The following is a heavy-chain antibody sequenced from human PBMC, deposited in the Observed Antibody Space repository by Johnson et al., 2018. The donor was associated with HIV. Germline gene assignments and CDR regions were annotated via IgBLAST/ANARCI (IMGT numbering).Heavy chain of an antibody. Sequence: QVQLVESGGGVVQPGRSLRLSCAASGFAFSSYTMHWVRQVPGKGLDWVAVISYTGGSTYYADSVKGRFTISRDNSKNTLYLQMNSLRAEDTAVYYCARDGGGRDAFDIWGQGTMVTVSS. D-gene: IGHD3-16*01. J-gene: IGHJ3*02. CDR2: ISYTGGST. V-gene: IGHV3-30-3*01. CDR3: ARDGGGRDAFDI. CDR1: GFAFSSYT.